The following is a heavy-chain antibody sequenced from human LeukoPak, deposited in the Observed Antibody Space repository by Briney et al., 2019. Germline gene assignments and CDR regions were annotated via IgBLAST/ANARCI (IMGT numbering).Heavy chain of an antibody. J-gene: IGHJ4*02. CDR3: ARDPARSPQVDY. V-gene: IGHV1-69*05. CDR2: IIPIFDTP. Sequence: SVKVSCKASGGTFSSYAISWVRQAPGQGLEWMGGIIPIFDTPNYAQRFQGRVTITTDESTSTAYMELSSLRSEDTAMYYCARDPARSPQVDYWGQGTLVTVSS. CDR1: GGTFSSYA.